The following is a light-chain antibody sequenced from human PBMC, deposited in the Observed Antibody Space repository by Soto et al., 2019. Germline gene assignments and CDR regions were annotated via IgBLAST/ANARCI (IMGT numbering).Light chain of an antibody. CDR3: VLYMGSGVWV. CDR1: SGSVSTSSY. J-gene: IGLJ3*02. V-gene: IGLV8-61*01. Sequence: QTVVTQEPSFSVSPGRTVTLTCGLSSGSVSTSSYPSWYQQTPGQAPRTLIYSTNTRSSGVRDPFSGSILGNKAALTITGAQADDESDYYCVLYMGSGVWVFGGGTKLTVL. CDR2: STN.